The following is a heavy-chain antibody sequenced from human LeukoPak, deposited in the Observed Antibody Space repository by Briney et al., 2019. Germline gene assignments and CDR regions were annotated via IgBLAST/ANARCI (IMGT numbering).Heavy chain of an antibody. CDR1: GFTFSSYA. CDR3: AKDQCSSTSCYTRDPSYYMDV. CDR2: ISDSGGST. V-gene: IGHV3-23*01. J-gene: IGHJ6*03. D-gene: IGHD2-2*02. Sequence: GGSLRLSCAASGFTFSSYAMSWVRQAPGKGLEWVSGISDSGGSTSYADSVKGRFTISRDNSKNTLHLQMNSLRAEDTAVYYCAKDQCSSTSCYTRDPSYYMDVWGKGTTVTVPS.